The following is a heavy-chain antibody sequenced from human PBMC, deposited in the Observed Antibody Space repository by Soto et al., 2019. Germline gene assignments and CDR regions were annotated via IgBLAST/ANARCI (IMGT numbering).Heavy chain of an antibody. CDR3: TRSLYSSSWYAGS. D-gene: IGHD6-13*01. CDR2: VYHSGTT. Sequence: KPSETLSLTCGVSGYSISSGYYWGWIRQPPGKGLEWIGSVYHSGTTYYNPSLKSRVTISLDTSKNQFSLRLTSVTAADTAMYFCTRSLYSSSWYAGSWGQGTLVTVSS. V-gene: IGHV4-38-2*01. J-gene: IGHJ4*02. CDR1: GYSISSGYY.